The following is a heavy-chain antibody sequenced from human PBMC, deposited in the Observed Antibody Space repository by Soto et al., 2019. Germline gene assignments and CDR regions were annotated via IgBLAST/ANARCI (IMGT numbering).Heavy chain of an antibody. CDR2: IYHDGNT. CDR1: GGSISSNNW. Sequence: HVQLQESGPGLVTPSGTLSLTCAVSGGSISSNNWWSWVRQPPGKGLEWIGEIYHDGNTHYNPSLKSRVTISVDKSKNHFALILSSLTAADTAVYYCAKLDGGGYWGQGTLVTVSS. D-gene: IGHD1-1*01. CDR3: AKLDGGGY. V-gene: IGHV4-4*02. J-gene: IGHJ4*02.